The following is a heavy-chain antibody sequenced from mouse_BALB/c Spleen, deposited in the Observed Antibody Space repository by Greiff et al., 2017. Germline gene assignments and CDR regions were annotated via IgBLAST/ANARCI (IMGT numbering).Heavy chain of an antibody. Sequence: LQQPGSELVRPGASVKLSCKASGYTFTSYWMHWVKQRPGQGLEWIGNIYPGSGSTNYDENFKSKATLTVDTSSSTAYMQLSSLTSEDSAVYYCTRYYYGHFDYWGQGTTLTVSS. J-gene: IGHJ2*01. D-gene: IGHD1-1*01. CDR3: TRYYYGHFDY. CDR1: GYTFTSYW. V-gene: IGHV1S22*01. CDR2: IYPGSGST.